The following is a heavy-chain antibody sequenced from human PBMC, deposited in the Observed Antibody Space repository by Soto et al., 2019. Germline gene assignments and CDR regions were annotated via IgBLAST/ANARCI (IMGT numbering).Heavy chain of an antibody. CDR3: AKKGLGSLTTYCSGGDCHYAFYI. V-gene: IGHV3-23*01. Sequence: EVQLLESGGGLVQPGGSLRLSCAASGFTFSSYAMSWVRQAPGKGLEWVSTISGGGDGTYYADSVKGRFTISRDNSRNTVYLQMNSLRAEDTAVYYCAKKGLGSLTTYCSGGDCHYAFYIWGQGTRVTFSS. CDR2: ISGGGDGT. D-gene: IGHD2-15*01. CDR1: GFTFSSYA. J-gene: IGHJ3*02.